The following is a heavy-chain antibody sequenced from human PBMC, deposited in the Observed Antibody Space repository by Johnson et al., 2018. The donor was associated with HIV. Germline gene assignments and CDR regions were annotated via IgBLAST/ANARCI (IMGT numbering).Heavy chain of an antibody. J-gene: IGHJ3*02. D-gene: IGHD1-1*01. CDR1: GFTFSSYG. V-gene: IGHV3-30*03. Sequence: ASGFTFSSYGMHWVRQAPGKGLEWVAVISYDGSNKYYADSVKGRFTISRDNSKNTLYLQMNSLRAEDTAVYYCASRYTVDAFDIWGQGTMVTVSS. CDR2: ISYDGSNK. CDR3: ASRYTVDAFDI.